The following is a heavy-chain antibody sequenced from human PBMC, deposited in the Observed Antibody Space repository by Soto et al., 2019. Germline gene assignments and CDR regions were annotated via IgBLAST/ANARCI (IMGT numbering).Heavy chain of an antibody. CDR2: INHSGST. D-gene: IGHD6-13*01. Sequence: PSETLSLTCAVYGGSFSGYYWSWIRQPPGKGLEWIGEINHSGSTNYNPSLKSRVTISVDTSKNQFSLKLSSVTAADTAVYYCARDNRVNIAAAGRYYYYYGMDVWGQGTTVTSP. CDR1: GGSFSGYY. CDR3: ARDNRVNIAAAGRYYYYYGMDV. V-gene: IGHV4-34*01. J-gene: IGHJ6*02.